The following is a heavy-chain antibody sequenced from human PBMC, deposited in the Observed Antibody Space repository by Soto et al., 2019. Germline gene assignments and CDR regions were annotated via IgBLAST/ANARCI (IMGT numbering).Heavy chain of an antibody. CDR2: IIPIFGTA. CDR3: ARDPTLEYSSGWYWSGMDV. V-gene: IGHV1-69*13. D-gene: IGHD6-19*01. CDR1: GGTFSSYA. J-gene: IGHJ6*02. Sequence: GASVKVSCKASGGTFSSYAISWVRQAPGQGLEWMGGIIPIFGTANYAQKFQGRVTITADESTSTAYMELSSLRSEDTAVFYCARDPTLEYSSGWYWSGMDVWGQGTTVTVSS.